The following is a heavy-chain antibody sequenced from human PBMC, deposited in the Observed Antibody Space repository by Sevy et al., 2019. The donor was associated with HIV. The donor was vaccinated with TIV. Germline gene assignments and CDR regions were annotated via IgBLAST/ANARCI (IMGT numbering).Heavy chain of an antibody. J-gene: IGHJ5*02. CDR1: GFTFSSYA. CDR3: AQTAEGSGNWFDP. V-gene: IGHV3-23*01. CDR2: ISGSGGST. D-gene: IGHD3-10*01. Sequence: GGYLRLSCAASGFTFSSYAMSWVRQAPGKGLEWVSAISGSGGSTYYSDSVKGRFTISRDNSKNTLYLQMNSLRAEDTAVYYCAQTAEGSGNWFDPWGHGTLVTVSS.